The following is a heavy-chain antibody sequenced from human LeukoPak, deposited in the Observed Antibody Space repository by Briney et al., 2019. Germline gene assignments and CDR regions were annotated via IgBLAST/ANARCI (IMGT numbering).Heavy chain of an antibody. Sequence: GGSLRLSCAASGFTFSNYGMSWVRQAPGKGPEWVSGISDSGGSTNYADSVKGRFTISRDNSKNTLYLQMNSLRGEDTAVYYCARDMGYCSSSNCYTYYLDYWGQGTLVTVSS. J-gene: IGHJ4*02. CDR2: ISDSGGST. V-gene: IGHV3-23*01. CDR3: ARDMGYCSSSNCYTYYLDY. CDR1: GFTFSNYG. D-gene: IGHD2-2*01.